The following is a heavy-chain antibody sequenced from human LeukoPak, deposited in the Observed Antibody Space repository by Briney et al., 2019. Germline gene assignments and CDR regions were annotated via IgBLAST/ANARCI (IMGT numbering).Heavy chain of an antibody. J-gene: IGHJ4*02. V-gene: IGHV4-34*01. CDR2: INHSGST. CDR3: ARGSRRAEPHY. CDR1: GGSFSGYY. Sequence: SSETLSLTCAVYGGSFSGYYWSWIRQPPGKGLEWIGEINHSGSTNYNPSLKSRVTISVDTSKNQFSLKLSSVTAADTAVYYCARGSRRAEPHYWGQGTLVTVSS. D-gene: IGHD1-14*01.